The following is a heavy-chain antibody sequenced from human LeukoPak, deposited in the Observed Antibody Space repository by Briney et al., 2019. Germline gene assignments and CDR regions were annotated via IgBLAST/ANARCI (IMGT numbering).Heavy chain of an antibody. D-gene: IGHD3-10*01. CDR3: ATKDLFGDYFDY. CDR1: GGSISSSSYY. CDR2: IYYSGST. Sequence: SETLSLTCTVSGGSISSSSYYWGWIRQPPGKGLEWIGSIYYSGSTYYNPSLKSRVTISVDTSKNQFSLKLSSVTAADTAVYYCATKDLFGDYFDYWGQGTLVTVPS. J-gene: IGHJ4*02. V-gene: IGHV4-39*01.